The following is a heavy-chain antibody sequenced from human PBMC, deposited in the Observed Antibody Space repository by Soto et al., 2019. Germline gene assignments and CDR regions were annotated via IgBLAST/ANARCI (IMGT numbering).Heavy chain of an antibody. V-gene: IGHV3-21*01. CDR2: ISSSSYI. D-gene: IGHD3-3*01. CDR3: ATYYDFWSGYYTAFDI. J-gene: IGHJ3*02. CDR1: GFTFSSYS. Sequence: GGSLRLSCAASGFTFSSYSMNWVRQAPGKGLEWVSSISSSSYIYYADSVKGRFTISRDNAKNSLYLQMNSLRAEDTAVYYCATYYDFWSGYYTAFDIWGQGTMVTVSS.